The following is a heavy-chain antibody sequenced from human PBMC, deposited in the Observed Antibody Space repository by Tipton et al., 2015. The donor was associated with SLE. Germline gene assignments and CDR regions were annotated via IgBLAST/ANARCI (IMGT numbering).Heavy chain of an antibody. Sequence: TLSLTCTVSGGSISSHYWSWIRQPPGKGLEWIGYIYYSERTNYNPSLKSRVTISVDTSKNQFSLKLSSVTAADTAVYYCARGAPGGGLDYWGQGTLVTVSS. CDR2: IYYSERT. J-gene: IGHJ4*02. D-gene: IGHD1-26*01. CDR1: GGSISSHY. V-gene: IGHV4-59*11. CDR3: ARGAPGGGLDY.